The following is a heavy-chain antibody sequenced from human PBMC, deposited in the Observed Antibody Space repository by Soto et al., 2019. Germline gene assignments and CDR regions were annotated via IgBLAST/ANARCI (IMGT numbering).Heavy chain of an antibody. V-gene: IGHV3-30*18. D-gene: IGHD6-6*01. J-gene: IGHJ4*02. CDR1: GFTFSSYG. CDR2: ISYDGSNK. CDR3: AKAYRSSSLLELDY. Sequence: GGSLRLSCAASGFTFSSYGMHWVRQAPGKGLEWVAVISYDGSNKYYADSVKGRFTISRDNSKNTLYLQMNSLRAEDTAVYYCAKAYRSSSLLELDYWGQGNVV.